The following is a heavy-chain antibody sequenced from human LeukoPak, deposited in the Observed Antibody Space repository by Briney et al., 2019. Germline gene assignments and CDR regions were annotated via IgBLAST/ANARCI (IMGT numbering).Heavy chain of an antibody. CDR1: GYTFTSYG. D-gene: IGHD3-10*02. CDR2: VSGYNGNT. V-gene: IGHV1-18*01. J-gene: IGHJ4*02. Sequence: ASVKVSCKASGYTFTSYGISWVRQAPGQGLEWVGWVSGYNGNTNYAQKLQGRVTMTTDTPTSTVYMKLRSLRSDDTAVYYCARDGIGIDYVRYFDDWGQGTLVTVSS. CDR3: ARDGIGIDYVRYFDD.